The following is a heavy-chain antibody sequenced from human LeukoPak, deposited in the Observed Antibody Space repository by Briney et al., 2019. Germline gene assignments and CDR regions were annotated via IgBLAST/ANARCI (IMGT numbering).Heavy chain of an antibody. D-gene: IGHD3-10*01. Sequence: SETLSLTCAVYGGSFSGYYWSWIQQPPGKGLEWIGYIYYSGSTNYNPSLKSRVTISVDTSKNQFSLKLSSVTAADTAVYYCAREGKLWFGELSPSHAFDIWGQGTMVTVSS. CDR1: GGSFSGYY. CDR2: IYYSGST. J-gene: IGHJ3*02. V-gene: IGHV4-59*01. CDR3: AREGKLWFGELSPSHAFDI.